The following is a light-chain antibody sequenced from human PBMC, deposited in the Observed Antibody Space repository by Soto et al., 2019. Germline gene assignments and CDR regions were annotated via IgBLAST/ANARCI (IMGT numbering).Light chain of an antibody. CDR2: DAY. CDR3: QQRSAWHLT. CDR1: QSVRGY. Sequence: EIVLTQSPATLSLSPGERATLSCRASQSVRGYLAWYQQKLGQAPRLLISDAYNRAAGVPARFSGSGSGADFTLTISSLEPEDFAVYYCQQRSAWHLTFGGGTKVEIK. J-gene: IGKJ4*01. V-gene: IGKV3-11*01.